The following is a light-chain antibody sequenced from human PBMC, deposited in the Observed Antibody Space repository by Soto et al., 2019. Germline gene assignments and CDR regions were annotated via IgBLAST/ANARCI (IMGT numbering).Light chain of an antibody. CDR3: QQRSNWPPIT. CDR2: DAS. V-gene: IGKV3-11*01. J-gene: IGKJ5*01. Sequence: EVVITQSPATLSVSPGERATLSCRASQSVNSNLAWYQQKPGQAPRLLIYDASNRATGIPARFSGSGSGTDFTLTISSLEPEDFAVYYCQQRSNWPPITFGQGTRLEIK. CDR1: QSVNSN.